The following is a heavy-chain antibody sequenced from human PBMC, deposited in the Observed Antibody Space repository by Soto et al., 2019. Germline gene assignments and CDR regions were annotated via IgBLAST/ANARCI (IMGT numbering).Heavy chain of an antibody. Sequence: SETLSLTCAVSGGSISSGGYSWCWIRQPPGKGLEWFGHIYHSGSTYYNPSLKSRVTISVDRSKNQFSLKLSSVTAADTAVYYCASIIAARPHDAFDIWGQGTMVTVSS. V-gene: IGHV4-30-2*01. CDR2: IYHSGST. J-gene: IGHJ3*02. CDR1: GGSISSGGYS. CDR3: ASIIAARPHDAFDI. D-gene: IGHD6-6*01.